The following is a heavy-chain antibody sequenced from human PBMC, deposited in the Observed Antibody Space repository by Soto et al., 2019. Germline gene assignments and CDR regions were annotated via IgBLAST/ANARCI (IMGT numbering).Heavy chain of an antibody. CDR3: AKMGGSYPDYYYYYGMDV. Sequence: ASVKVSCKASGYTFTSYYMHWVRQAPGQGLEWMGIINPSGGSTSYAQKFQGRVTMTRDTSTSTVYMELSSLRSEDTAVYYCAKMGGSYPDYYYYYGMDVWGQGTTVTVS. CDR1: GYTFTSYY. V-gene: IGHV1-46*03. CDR2: INPSGGST. J-gene: IGHJ6*02. D-gene: IGHD1-26*01.